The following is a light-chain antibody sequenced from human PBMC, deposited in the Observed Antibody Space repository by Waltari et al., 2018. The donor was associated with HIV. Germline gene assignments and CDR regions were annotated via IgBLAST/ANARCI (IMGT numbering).Light chain of an antibody. Sequence: QSALTQPASVSGSPGQSITISCTGTSSDLARHNLVPRYQQHPGKAPYLIIYEGTKRPSGISNRFSGSKSGNTASLTISGLQADDEADYFCWSYAGSTPYVLLGGGTKLTVL. CDR2: EGT. CDR3: WSYAGSTPYVL. J-gene: IGLJ2*01. V-gene: IGLV2-23*01. CDR1: SSDLARHNL.